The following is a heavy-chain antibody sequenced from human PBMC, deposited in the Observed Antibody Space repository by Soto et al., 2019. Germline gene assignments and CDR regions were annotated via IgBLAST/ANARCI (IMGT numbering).Heavy chain of an antibody. D-gene: IGHD3-10*01. J-gene: IGHJ6*01. V-gene: IGHV4-34*01. CDR2: INHSGST. Sequence: PSETLSLTCAFFGGSFSGYYWIWIRQPPGKGLEWIGEINHSGSTNYNPSLKSRVTISVDTSKNQFSLKLSSVTAADTAVYYCARVSGIYYYGMDVWGQGTTVTVS. CDR3: ARVSGIYYYGMDV. CDR1: GGSFSGYY.